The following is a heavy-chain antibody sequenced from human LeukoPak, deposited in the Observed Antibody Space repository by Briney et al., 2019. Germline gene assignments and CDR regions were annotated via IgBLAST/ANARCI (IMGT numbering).Heavy chain of an antibody. V-gene: IGHV4-59*01. Sequence: SQTLSLTCTVSGGSISSYYWSWIRQPPGKGLEWIGYIYYSGGTNYNPSLKSRVTISVDTSKNQFSLKLSSVTAADTAVYYCARGPNGWWLRDGYYYYMDVWGKGTTVTVSS. CDR2: IYYSGGT. D-gene: IGHD2-15*01. CDR3: ARGPNGWWLRDGYYYYMDV. CDR1: GGSISSYY. J-gene: IGHJ6*03.